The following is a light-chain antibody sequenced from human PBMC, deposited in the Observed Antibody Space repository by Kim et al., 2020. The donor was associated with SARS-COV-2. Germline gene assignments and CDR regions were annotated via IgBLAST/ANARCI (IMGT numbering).Light chain of an antibody. J-gene: IGLJ1*01. CDR1: SSDFGPYNY. CDR3: TSHANNNYV. V-gene: IGLV2-8*01. CDR2: DVT. Sequence: QSALTQPPSASGSPGQSVTISCSGTSSDFGPYNYVSWYQQHPGKAPKLMIYDVTKRPSGVPDRFSGSKSGNTASLTVSGLQAEDEADYYCTSHANNNYVFGTGTKVTVL.